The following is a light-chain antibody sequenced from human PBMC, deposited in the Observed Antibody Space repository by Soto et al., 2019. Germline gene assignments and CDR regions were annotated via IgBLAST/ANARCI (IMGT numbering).Light chain of an antibody. CDR2: DVS. J-gene: IGLJ2*01. CDR3: SSYTSSSTRVV. CDR1: NSDVGGYNF. Sequence: QPASVSGSPGQSITISCTGTNSDVGGYNFVSWYQHHPGKAPKLMIYDVSNRPSGVSNRFSGSKSGNTASLTISGLQAEDEADYYCSSYTSSSTRVVFGGGTKLTVL. V-gene: IGLV2-14*03.